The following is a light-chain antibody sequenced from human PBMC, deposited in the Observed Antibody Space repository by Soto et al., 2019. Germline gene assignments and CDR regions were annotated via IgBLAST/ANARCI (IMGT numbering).Light chain of an antibody. V-gene: IGKV1-5*01. CDR3: QQYNSYSRT. CDR1: QSISSW. Sequence: MTQSPSTLSSSEGDRVTITCRASQSISSWLAWYQQKPGKDPNLLIYDAASLESGVPSRFSGSGSGTEFTLTISSLQPDDFATYYCQQYNSYSRTFCQGANVDIK. CDR2: DAA. J-gene: IGKJ1*01.